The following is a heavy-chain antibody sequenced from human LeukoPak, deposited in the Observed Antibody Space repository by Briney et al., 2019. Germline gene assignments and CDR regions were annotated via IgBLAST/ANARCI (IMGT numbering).Heavy chain of an antibody. CDR1: GYSISSGYY. D-gene: IGHD6-19*01. CDR3: ARTSRWNYSSGPDY. Sequence: SETLSLTCTVSGYSISSGYYWGWIRQPPGKGLEWIGSIYHSGSTYYNPSLKSRVTISVDTSKNQFSLKLSSVTAADTAVYYCARTSRWNYSSGPDYWGQGTLVTVSS. J-gene: IGHJ4*02. V-gene: IGHV4-38-2*02. CDR2: IYHSGST.